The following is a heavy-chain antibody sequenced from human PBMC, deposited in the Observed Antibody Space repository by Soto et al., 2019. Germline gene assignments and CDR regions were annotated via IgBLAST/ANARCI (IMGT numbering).Heavy chain of an antibody. V-gene: IGHV1-69*12. Sequence: QVQLVQSGAEVKKPGSSVKVSCKASGGTFSSYAISWVRQAPGQGLEWMGGIIPIFGTANYAQKFQGRVTITADESTSTDYMELSSLRSEDTAVYYCARDSPSLAAAGTDFAYWGQGTLVTVSS. J-gene: IGHJ4*02. D-gene: IGHD6-13*01. CDR2: IIPIFGTA. CDR1: GGTFSSYA. CDR3: ARDSPSLAAAGTDFAY.